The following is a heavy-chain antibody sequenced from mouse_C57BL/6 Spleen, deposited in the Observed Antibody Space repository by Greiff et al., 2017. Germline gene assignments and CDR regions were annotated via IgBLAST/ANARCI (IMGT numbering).Heavy chain of an antibody. D-gene: IGHD4-1*02. J-gene: IGHJ4*01. CDR3: DNRASTRKDYAMDY. CDR2: IWGGGST. V-gene: IGHV2-9*01. Sequence: VQLQESGPGLVAPSQSLSITCTVSGFSLTSYGVDWVRQPPGKGLEWLGVIWGGGSTNYNSALMSRLSISKDNSKSQVFLKMNSLQTDDTDMYYCDNRASTRKDYAMDYWGQGTSVTVSS. CDR1: GFSLTSYG.